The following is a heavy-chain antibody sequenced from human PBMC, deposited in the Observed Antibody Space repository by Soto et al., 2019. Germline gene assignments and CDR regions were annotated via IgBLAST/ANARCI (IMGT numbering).Heavy chain of an antibody. D-gene: IGHD1-26*01. CDR2: LSAYNGDT. Sequence: QVKLVQSGAEVKKPGASVRVSCKTSGYTFINYGXXXXRQAPXTWLEWRGWLSAYNGDTSSSEKLQDRFTMTTDTSTNTVYMDLRSLTSDDTAVYYCARWSAIVGGAEALDVWGQGTMVIVSS. V-gene: IGHV1-18*01. J-gene: IGHJ3*01. CDR3: ARWSAIVGGAEALDV. CDR1: GYTFINYG.